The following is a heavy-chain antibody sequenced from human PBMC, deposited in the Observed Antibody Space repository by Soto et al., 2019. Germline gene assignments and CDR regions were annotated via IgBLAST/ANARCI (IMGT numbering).Heavy chain of an antibody. Sequence: GGSLILSCAASGFSLSSYAMTWVRQAPGKGLEWVSGITASGEKLYYADSVKGRFTVSRDNSKNTLYLQMHSLRADDTAVYYGARDCSRSSSSVGDYWGQGTLVTVSS. V-gene: IGHV3-23*01. CDR3: ARDCSRSSSSVGDY. D-gene: IGHD2-15*01. CDR1: GFSLSSYA. CDR2: ITASGEKL. J-gene: IGHJ4*02.